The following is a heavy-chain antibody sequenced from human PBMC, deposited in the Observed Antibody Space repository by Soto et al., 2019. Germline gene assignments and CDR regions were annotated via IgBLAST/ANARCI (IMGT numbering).Heavy chain of an antibody. CDR1: GGSFSGYY. D-gene: IGHD2-15*01. V-gene: IGHV4-34*01. Sequence: PPESLSLTCAVYGGSFSGYYWSWIRQPPGLGLEWTGEINHSGSTNYNPSLKSRVTMSVDTSKNQFSLKLSSVTAADTAVYYCARARRPHCSGGSCYSIWFDPWGQGTLVTVSS. CDR2: INHSGST. CDR3: ARARRPHCSGGSCYSIWFDP. J-gene: IGHJ5*02.